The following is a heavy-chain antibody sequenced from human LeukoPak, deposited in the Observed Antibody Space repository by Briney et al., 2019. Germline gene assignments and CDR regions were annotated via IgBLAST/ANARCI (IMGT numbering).Heavy chain of an antibody. CDR3: ARGLGRQQLVSPFDY. CDR2: IYHSGTI. Sequence: SETLSLTCTVSGYSISSGYYWGWIRQPPGKGLEWLASIYHSGTIYYIPSLKSRVTISVDTSKNQFSLKLTSVTAADTAVYYCARGLGRQQLVSPFDYWGQGTLVTVSS. J-gene: IGHJ4*02. CDR1: GYSISSGYY. D-gene: IGHD6-13*01. V-gene: IGHV4-38-2*02.